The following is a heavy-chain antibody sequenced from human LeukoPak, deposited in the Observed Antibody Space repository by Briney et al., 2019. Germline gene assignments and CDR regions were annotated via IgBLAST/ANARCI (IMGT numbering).Heavy chain of an antibody. J-gene: IGHJ4*02. V-gene: IGHV4-39*07. CDR1: SGSISSSSYY. Sequence: SETLSLTCTVSSGSISSSSYYWGWIRQPPGQGLEWIGSIYYSGSTHYNPSLKSRVTISVDTSKNQFSLKLSSVTAADTAVYYCARKGRRLLWFGESTPYCFDYWGQGTLVTVSS. CDR3: ARKGRRLLWFGESTPYCFDY. D-gene: IGHD3-10*01. CDR2: IYYSGST.